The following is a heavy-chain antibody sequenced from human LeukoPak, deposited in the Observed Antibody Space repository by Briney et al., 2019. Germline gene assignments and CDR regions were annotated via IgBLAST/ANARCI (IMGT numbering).Heavy chain of an antibody. CDR3: ARFRRDGYPFDY. CDR2: IFYSGST. Sequence: SETLSLTCTVSGGSISSYYWNWIRQPPGKGLEWIGYIFYSGSTNYNPSLKSRVTILLDTSKNQFSPKLSSVTAADTAVYYCARFRRDGYPFDYWGQGTLVTVSS. V-gene: IGHV4-59*01. CDR1: GGSISSYY. D-gene: IGHD5-24*01. J-gene: IGHJ4*02.